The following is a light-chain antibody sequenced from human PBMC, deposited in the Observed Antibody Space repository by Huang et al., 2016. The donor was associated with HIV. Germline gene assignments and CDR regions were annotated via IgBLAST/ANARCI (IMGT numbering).Light chain of an antibody. CDR2: SAS. V-gene: IGKV1-39*01. Sequence: IQMTQSPSSLSASVGDRVTITCRASQSIDGYLNWYQQKPGKAPKLLISSASTLHTGDPPRFSGSGSGTDYTLIIDNLQPDDFATYFCQQSYSTLITFGQGSRLDTK. J-gene: IGKJ5*01. CDR1: QSIDGY. CDR3: QQSYSTLIT.